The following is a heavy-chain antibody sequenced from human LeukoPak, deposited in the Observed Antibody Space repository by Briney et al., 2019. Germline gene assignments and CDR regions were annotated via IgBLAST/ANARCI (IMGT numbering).Heavy chain of an antibody. Sequence: SETLSLTCTVSGGSISSSSYYWGWIRQPPGKGLEWIGSIYYSGSTYYNPSLKSRVTISVDTSKNQFSLKLSSVTAADTAVYYCARQRDYDYVWGSYKGYNWFDPWGQGTLVTVSS. D-gene: IGHD3-16*01. V-gene: IGHV4-39*01. CDR3: ARQRDYDYVWGSYKGYNWFDP. CDR2: IYYSGST. CDR1: GGSISSSSYY. J-gene: IGHJ5*02.